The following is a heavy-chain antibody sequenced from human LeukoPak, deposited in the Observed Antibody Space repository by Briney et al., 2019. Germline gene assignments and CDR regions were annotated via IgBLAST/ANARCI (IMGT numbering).Heavy chain of an antibody. J-gene: IGHJ5*02. D-gene: IGHD3-3*01. CDR3: ARGSDITIFGVVISRWFDP. V-gene: IGHV1-8*01. CDR1: GYTFTSYD. CDR2: MNPNSGNT. Sequence: ASVKVSCKASGYTFTSYDINWVRQATGQGLEWMGWMNPNSGNTGYAQKFQGRVTMTRNTSISTAYMELSSLRSEDTAVYYCARGSDITIFGVVISRWFDPWGQGTLVTVSS.